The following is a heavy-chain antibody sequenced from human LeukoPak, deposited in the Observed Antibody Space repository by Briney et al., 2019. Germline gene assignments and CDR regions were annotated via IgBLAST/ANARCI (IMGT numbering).Heavy chain of an antibody. CDR2: ISGSGGST. D-gene: IGHD3-22*01. CDR1: GFTFSSYA. CDR3: ANSNYYDSSGYSGPI. Sequence: GGSLRLSCAASGFTFSSYAMSWVRQAPGKGLEWVSAISGSGGSTYYADSVKGRFTISRDNSKNTLYLQMNSLRAEDTAVYYCANSNYYDSSGYSGPIWGQGTMVTVSS. V-gene: IGHV3-23*01. J-gene: IGHJ3*02.